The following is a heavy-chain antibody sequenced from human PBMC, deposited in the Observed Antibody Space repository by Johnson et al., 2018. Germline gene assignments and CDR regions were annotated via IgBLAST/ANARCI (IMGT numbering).Heavy chain of an antibody. D-gene: IGHD3-22*01. V-gene: IGHV3-30-3*01. Sequence: QVQLVQSGGGVVQPGRSLRLSCAASGFTFSSYAMHWVRQAPGKGLAWVAVISYDGSNKYYADAVKGRFTISRDNSKNTLYLQMNSLGAEDTAVYYCGSATTPYYADYYDSSGYPPRYAFDIWGQGTMVTVSS. CDR3: GSATTPYYADYYDSSGYPPRYAFDI. CDR1: GFTFSSYA. J-gene: IGHJ3*02. CDR2: ISYDGSNK.